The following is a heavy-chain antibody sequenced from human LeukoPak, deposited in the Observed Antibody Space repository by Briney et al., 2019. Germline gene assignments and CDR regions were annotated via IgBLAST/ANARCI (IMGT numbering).Heavy chain of an antibody. CDR3: ARDYYDSSGYYYFDY. V-gene: IGHV1-46*03. Sequence: ASVKVSCKASGYTFTSYYMHWVRQAPGQGLEWMGIINPSGGSTSYAQKFQGRVTMTRDTSTSTVYVELSSLRSEDTAVYYCARDYYDSSGYYYFDYWGQGTLVTVSS. J-gene: IGHJ4*02. CDR1: GYTFTSYY. CDR2: INPSGGST. D-gene: IGHD3-22*01.